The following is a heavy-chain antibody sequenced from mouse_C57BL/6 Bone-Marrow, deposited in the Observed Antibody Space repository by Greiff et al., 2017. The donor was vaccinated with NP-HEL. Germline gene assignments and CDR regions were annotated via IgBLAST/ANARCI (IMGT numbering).Heavy chain of an antibody. V-gene: IGHV1-81*01. Sequence: QVQLKESGAELARPGASVKLSCKASGYTFTSYGISWVKQRTGQGLEWIGEIYPRSGNTYYNEKFKGKATLTADKSSSTAYMELRSLTSEDSAVYFCARSWKLGAYWGQGTLVTVSA. CDR1: GYTFTSYG. CDR2: IYPRSGNT. CDR3: ARSWKLGAY. D-gene: IGHD3-3*01. J-gene: IGHJ3*01.